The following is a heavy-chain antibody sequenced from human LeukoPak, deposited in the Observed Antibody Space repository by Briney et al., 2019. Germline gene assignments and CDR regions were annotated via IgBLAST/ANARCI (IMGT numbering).Heavy chain of an antibody. CDR3: ARVPPGYCGSTRCLDAFDI. Sequence: GASVKVSCKASGYTFTTYDVNWVRQATGQGLEWMGWMNPNSGNTAYAQKFQDRVTMTRDTSISTAYMELSSLRSEDTAVYYCARVPPGYCGSTRCLDAFDIWGQGTMVTVSS. D-gene: IGHD2-2*01. CDR1: GYTFTTYD. CDR2: MNPNSGNT. J-gene: IGHJ3*02. V-gene: IGHV1-8*01.